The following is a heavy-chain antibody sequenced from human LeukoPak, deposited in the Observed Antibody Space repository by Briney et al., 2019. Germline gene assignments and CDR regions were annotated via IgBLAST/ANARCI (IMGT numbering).Heavy chain of an antibody. Sequence: SETLSLTCAVYGGSFSGYYWSWIRQPPGKGLEWIGEINHSGSTNYNPSLKSRVTISVDTSKNQFSLKLSSVTAADTAVYCCARTNYGSGSYGYWGQGTLVTVSS. CDR3: ARTNYGSGSYGY. CDR2: INHSGST. D-gene: IGHD3-10*01. V-gene: IGHV4-34*01. CDR1: GGSFSGYY. J-gene: IGHJ4*02.